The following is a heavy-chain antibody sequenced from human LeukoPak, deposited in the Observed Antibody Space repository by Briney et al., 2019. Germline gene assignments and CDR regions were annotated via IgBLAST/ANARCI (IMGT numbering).Heavy chain of an antibody. D-gene: IGHD6-13*01. CDR3: ARPRTSSWYFFDY. CDR2: INPSGGGA. Sequence: ASVKVSCKASGYTFNSFQMHWVRPAPGQGLEWMGIINPSGGGAFYAQKFQGRVTMTRDTSTSTAYMELSSLRSEDTAVYYCARPRTSSWYFFDYWGQGTLVTVSS. J-gene: IGHJ4*02. V-gene: IGHV1-46*02. CDR1: GYTFNSFQ.